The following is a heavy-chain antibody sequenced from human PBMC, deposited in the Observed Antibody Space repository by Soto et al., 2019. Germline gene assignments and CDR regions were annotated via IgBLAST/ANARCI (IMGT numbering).Heavy chain of an antibody. D-gene: IGHD2-15*01. CDR2: IYYSGST. V-gene: IGHV4-31*03. CDR3: AGPSGCSGGSCLYYFDY. Sequence: SETLSLTCTVAGVSISTGGYYWSWIRQHPGEGLEWIGYIYYSGSTYYNPSLKSRVTMSVDTSKNQFSLKLSSVTAADTAVYYCAGPSGCSGGSCLYYFDYWGQGTLVTVSS. J-gene: IGHJ4*02. CDR1: GVSISTGGYY.